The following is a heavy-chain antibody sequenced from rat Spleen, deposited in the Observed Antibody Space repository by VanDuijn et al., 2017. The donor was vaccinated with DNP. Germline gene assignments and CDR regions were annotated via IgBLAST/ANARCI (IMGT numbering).Heavy chain of an antibody. CDR3: ARNPYNSGYRYAMDA. CDR2: IWNTGGT. Sequence: QVQLRESGPGLVQPSQTLSLTCTASGFSLNIYHVHWVRQPPGKGLEWMGVIWNTGGTRYNSTLKSRLSISKDTTKSQVFLKRNSLQTEDTATYYCARNPYNSGYRYAMDAWGQGTSVTVSS. D-gene: IGHD4-3*01. J-gene: IGHJ4*01. CDR1: GFSLNIYH. V-gene: IGHV2-41*01.